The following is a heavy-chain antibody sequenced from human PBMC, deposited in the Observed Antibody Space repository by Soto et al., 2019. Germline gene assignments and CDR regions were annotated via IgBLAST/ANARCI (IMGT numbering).Heavy chain of an antibody. CDR3: ARDYGLDY. J-gene: IGHJ4*02. CDR2: ISYDGSNK. CDR1: GFTFSSYA. D-gene: IGHD3-3*01. Sequence: QVQLVESGGGVVQPGRSLRLSCAASGFTFSSYAMHWARQAPGKGLEWVAVISYDGSNKYYADSVKGRFTISRDNSKNTLYLQMNSLRAEDTAVYYCARDYGLDYWGQGTLVTVSS. V-gene: IGHV3-30-3*01.